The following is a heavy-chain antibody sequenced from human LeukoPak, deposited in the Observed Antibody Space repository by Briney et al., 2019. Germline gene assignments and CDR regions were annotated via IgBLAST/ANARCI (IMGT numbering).Heavy chain of an antibody. J-gene: IGHJ6*02. D-gene: IGHD6-19*01. Sequence: GGSLRLSCAASGFTFSSDGMHWVRQAPGKGLEWVAVIWYDGSNKYYADSVKGRFTISRDNSKNTLYLQMNSLRAEDTAVYYCAREAVAYYYGMDVWGQGTTVTVSS. CDR3: AREAVAYYYGMDV. V-gene: IGHV3-33*08. CDR1: GFTFSSDG. CDR2: IWYDGSNK.